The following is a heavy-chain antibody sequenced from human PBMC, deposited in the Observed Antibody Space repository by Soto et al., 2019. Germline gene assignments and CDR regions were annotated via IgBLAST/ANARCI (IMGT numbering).Heavy chain of an antibody. CDR2: IDPSDSQT. Sequence: GESLKISCKGSGYSFAGYWITWVRQKPGRGLEWMGRIDPSDSQTYYSPSFRGHVTISVTKSITTVFLQWSSLKASDTAMYYCARQIYDSDTGPNFQYYFDSWGQGTPVTVSA. D-gene: IGHD3-22*01. CDR1: GYSFAGYW. CDR3: ARQIYDSDTGPNFQYYFDS. J-gene: IGHJ4*02. V-gene: IGHV5-10-1*01.